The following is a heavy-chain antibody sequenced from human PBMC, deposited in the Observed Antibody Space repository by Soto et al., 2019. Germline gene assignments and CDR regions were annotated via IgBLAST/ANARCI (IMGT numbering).Heavy chain of an antibody. Sequence: QLQLQESGSGLVKPSETLSLTCIVANGSISSRSSYWGWIRQTPGKGLEWIGSIYYIGNTSYNPSLQSRVTISIDPSKPQLSRTMNSVTGADTAVYFCGGQAYGATGYAFENWGQGALVTVSS. J-gene: IGHJ4*02. CDR1: NGSISSRSSY. CDR2: IYYIGNT. CDR3: GGQAYGATGYAFEN. V-gene: IGHV4-39*01. D-gene: IGHD4-17*01.